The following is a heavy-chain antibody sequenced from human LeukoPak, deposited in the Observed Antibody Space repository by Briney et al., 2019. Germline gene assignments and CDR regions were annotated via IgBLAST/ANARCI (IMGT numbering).Heavy chain of an antibody. J-gene: IGHJ6*02. Sequence: PGGSLRLSCAASGFTFHDYAMHWVRQAPGKGLEWVSGISRNSGTIGYADSVKGRFTISRDNAKNSLYLQMNSLRPEDTALYYCAKDTSYGSGSSHGMDVWGQGTTVTVSS. CDR3: AKDTSYGSGSSHGMDV. V-gene: IGHV3-9*01. D-gene: IGHD3-10*01. CDR2: ISRNSGTI. CDR1: GFTFHDYA.